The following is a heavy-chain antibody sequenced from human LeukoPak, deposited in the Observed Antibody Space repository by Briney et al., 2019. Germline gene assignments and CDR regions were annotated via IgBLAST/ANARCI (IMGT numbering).Heavy chain of an antibody. CDR3: ARELVGATNY. V-gene: IGHV4-59*01. J-gene: IGHJ4*02. D-gene: IGHD1-26*01. Sequence: SETLSLTCTVSGGSISSYYWSWIRQPPGKGLEWIGYIYYSGSTNYNPSLKSRVTISVDTSKNHFSLKLSSVTAADTAVYYCARELVGATNYWGQGTLVTVSS. CDR2: IYYSGST. CDR1: GGSISSYY.